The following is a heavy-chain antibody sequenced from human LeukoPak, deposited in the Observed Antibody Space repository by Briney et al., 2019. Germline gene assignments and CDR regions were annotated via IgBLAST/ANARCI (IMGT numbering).Heavy chain of an antibody. Sequence: PPETLSLTYAVYGGSFSGYYWSWIRPPPGKGLEWIGEINHRGSTNYNPSLKSRVNISVDTAKNQFSLKLSSVTAADTAVYYCASGPIDGYTNSGYYFDYWGQGTLVTVSS. D-gene: IGHD5-24*01. CDR2: INHRGST. CDR1: GGSFSGYY. CDR3: ASGPIDGYTNSGYYFDY. J-gene: IGHJ4*02. V-gene: IGHV4-34*01.